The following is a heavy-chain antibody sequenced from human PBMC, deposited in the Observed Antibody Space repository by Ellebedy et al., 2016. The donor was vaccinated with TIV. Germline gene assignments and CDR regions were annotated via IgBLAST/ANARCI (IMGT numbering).Heavy chain of an antibody. V-gene: IGHV1-18*01. D-gene: IGHD3-16*02. CDR2: INPYNGNT. CDR1: GYTFTSYG. J-gene: IGHJ5*02. Sequence: AASVKVSCKASGYTFTSYGISWVRQAPGQGLEWMGWINPYNGNTNYVQKLQDRVTMTTDTSTSTADMELSSMRSDDAAVYYCARDGPWGYHWFDPWGQGTLVTVSS. CDR3: ARDGPWGYHWFDP.